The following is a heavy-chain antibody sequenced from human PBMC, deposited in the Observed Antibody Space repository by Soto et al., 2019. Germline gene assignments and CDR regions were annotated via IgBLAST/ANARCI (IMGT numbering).Heavy chain of an antibody. D-gene: IGHD6-25*01. V-gene: IGHV1-69*01. J-gene: IGHJ6*02. CDR2: IIPIFGTA. CDR3: RFRYSSGYGMDV. CDR1: GGTFSSYA. Sequence: QVQLVQSGAEVKKPGSSVKVSCKASGGTFSSYAISWVRQAPGQGLEWMGGIIPIFGTANYAQKFQGRVTITADESTSTAYMELSSRRSEDTAVYYCRFRYSSGYGMDVWGQGTTVTVSS.